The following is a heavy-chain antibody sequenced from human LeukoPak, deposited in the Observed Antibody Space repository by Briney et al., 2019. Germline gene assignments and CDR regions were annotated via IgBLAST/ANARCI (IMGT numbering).Heavy chain of an antibody. D-gene: IGHD4-17*01. J-gene: IGHJ4*02. Sequence: GGSLRLSCAASGFTFSSYSMDWVRQAPGKGLEWVSSISSSSSYIYYADSVKGRFTIFRDNAKNSLYLQMNSLRAEDTAVYYCARDSTVTAFDYWGQGTLVTVSS. CDR3: ARDSTVTAFDY. V-gene: IGHV3-21*01. CDR2: ISSSSSYI. CDR1: GFTFSSYS.